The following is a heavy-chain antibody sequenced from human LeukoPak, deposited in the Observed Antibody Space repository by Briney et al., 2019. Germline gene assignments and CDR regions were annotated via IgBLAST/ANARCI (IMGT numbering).Heavy chain of an antibody. CDR3: ARRGEAMDPFDY. D-gene: IGHD5-18*01. J-gene: IGHJ4*02. V-gene: IGHV5-51*01. Sequence: AGESLKISCKGFGYTFTSYRIGWVRQMPGKGLEWMGIIYPGDSDTRYSPSFQGQVTISADKSINTAYLQWSSLKASDTAIYYCARRGEAMDPFDYWGQGTLVTVSS. CDR1: GYTFTSYR. CDR2: IYPGDSDT.